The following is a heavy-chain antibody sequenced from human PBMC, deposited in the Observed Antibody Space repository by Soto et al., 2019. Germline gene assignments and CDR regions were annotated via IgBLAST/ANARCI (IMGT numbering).Heavy chain of an antibody. J-gene: IGHJ5*02. CDR1: GGSISSGGYY. CDR2: IYYSGST. CDR3: ARAGIYDFWSGYCQFDP. V-gene: IGHV4-31*03. Sequence: QVQLQESGPGLVKPSQTLSLTCTVSGGSISSGGYYWSWVRQHPGKGLEWIGYIYYSGSTYYNPSLKGRVTISVDTSKNQFSLKLSSVTAADTAVYYCARAGIYDFWSGYCQFDPWGQGTLVTVSS. D-gene: IGHD3-3*01.